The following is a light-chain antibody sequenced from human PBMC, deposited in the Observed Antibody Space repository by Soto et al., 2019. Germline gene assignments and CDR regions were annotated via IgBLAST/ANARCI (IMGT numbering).Light chain of an antibody. CDR1: QSVSSTY. J-gene: IGKJ1*01. CDR3: QQYGISPPWT. Sequence: EIVLTQSPGTLSFSPGERATLYCRASQSVSSTYLAWYQQKPGQAPRLLIYDASSRATGIPDRFSGSGSGTDFTLTISRLEPEDFAVYYCQQYGISPPWTFGQGTKVEIK. CDR2: DAS. V-gene: IGKV3-20*01.